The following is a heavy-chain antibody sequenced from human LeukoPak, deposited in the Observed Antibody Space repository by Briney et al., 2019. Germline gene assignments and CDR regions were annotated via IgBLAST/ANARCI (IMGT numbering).Heavy chain of an antibody. V-gene: IGHV1-46*01. CDR2: INPSGGST. J-gene: IGHJ3*02. D-gene: IGHD3-22*01. CDR3: AREAHHYYDSSGYYLDAFDI. CDR1: GYTFTSYY. Sequence: ASVKVSCKASGYTFTSYYMHWVRQAPGQGLEWMGIINPSGGSTSYAQKFQGRVTMTRDTSTSTVYMELSSLRSEDTAVYYCAREAHHYYDSSGYYLDAFDIWGQGTMVTVSS.